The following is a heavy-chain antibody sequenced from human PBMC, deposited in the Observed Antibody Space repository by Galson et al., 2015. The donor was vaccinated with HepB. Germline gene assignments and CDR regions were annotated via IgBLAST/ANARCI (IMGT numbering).Heavy chain of an antibody. Sequence: SLRLSCAASGFTFSSLTFRWPMHWVRQAPGKGLEWVAVISYDGSNKYYADSARGRFTISRDNSQNMVYLQMNRLRAEDTAVYYCVRENEHLWAYDYWGQGTLVTVSS. J-gene: IGHJ4*02. V-gene: IGHV3-30*03. CDR3: VRENEHLWAYDY. CDR1: GFTFSSLTFRW. CDR2: ISYDGSNK. D-gene: IGHD1-26*01.